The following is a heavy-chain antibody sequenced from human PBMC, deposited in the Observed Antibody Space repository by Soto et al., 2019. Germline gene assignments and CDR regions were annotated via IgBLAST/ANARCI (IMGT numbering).Heavy chain of an antibody. D-gene: IGHD5-12*01. CDR1: GFVFSDQY. CDR3: VRTVRGSCFDE. V-gene: IGHV3-72*01. J-gene: IGHJ4*02. CDR2: IRNKANSYTT. Sequence: PGGSLRLSCAASGFVFSDQYMDWVRQAPGKGLEWVGRIRNKANSYTTEYAASVKGRFTVSRDDSKNSLYLQMNSLQTEDTAVYYCVRTVRGSCFDEWGQGALVTVSS.